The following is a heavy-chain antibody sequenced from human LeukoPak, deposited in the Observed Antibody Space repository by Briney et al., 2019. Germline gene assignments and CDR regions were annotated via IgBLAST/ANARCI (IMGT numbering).Heavy chain of an antibody. J-gene: IGHJ4*02. CDR2: IWYDGSNK. CDR1: GFTFSGYG. CDR3: ARDPGRSGGSCYSDY. D-gene: IGHD2-15*01. V-gene: IGHV3-33*01. Sequence: GRSLRLSCAASGFTFSGYGMHWVRQAPGKGLEWVAVIWYDGSNKYYAESVKGRFTISRGNSKNTLYLQMNSLRAEDTAVYYCARDPGRSGGSCYSDYWGQGTLVTVSS.